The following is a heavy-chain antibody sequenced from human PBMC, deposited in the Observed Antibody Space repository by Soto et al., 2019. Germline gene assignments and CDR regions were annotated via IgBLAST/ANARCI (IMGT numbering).Heavy chain of an antibody. CDR2: IYYSGST. CDR1: GGSISSYY. Sequence: SETLSLTCTVSGGSISSYYWSWIRQPPGKGLEWIGYIYYSGSTNYNPSLKSRVTISVDTSKNQFSLKLSSVTAADTAVYYCARGIAARHYYYGMDVWGQGTTVTVSS. CDR3: ARGIAARHYYYGMDV. J-gene: IGHJ6*02. V-gene: IGHV4-59*01. D-gene: IGHD6-6*01.